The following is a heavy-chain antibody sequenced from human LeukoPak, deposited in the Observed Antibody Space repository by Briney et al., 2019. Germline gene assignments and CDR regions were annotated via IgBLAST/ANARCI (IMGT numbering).Heavy chain of an antibody. V-gene: IGHV4-34*01. Sequence: KPSETLSLTCAVYGGSFSGYYWSWIRQPPGKGLEWIGEINHSGSTNYNPSLKSRVTISVDTSKNQFSLKLSSVTAADTAVYYCARGMGTTGTRYNWFDPWGQGTLVTVSS. CDR1: GGSFSGYY. CDR3: ARGMGTTGTRYNWFDP. CDR2: INHSGST. J-gene: IGHJ5*02. D-gene: IGHD1-1*01.